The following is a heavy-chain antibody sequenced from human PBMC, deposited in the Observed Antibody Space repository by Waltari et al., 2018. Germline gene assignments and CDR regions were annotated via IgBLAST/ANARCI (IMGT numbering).Heavy chain of an antibody. Sequence: EVRLVESGGGFGQSGGSLRLSCSAAGFIFSNYAMHWVRQAPGKGLEYVSAISNNGDTTYYIDSVKGRFSISRDNSMNTLYLQVNSLTTEDSAVYYCVKLSSDIWGQGTRVTVSS. J-gene: IGHJ4*02. CDR3: VKLSSDI. V-gene: IGHV3-64D*08. CDR2: ISNNGDTT. CDR1: GFIFSNYA. D-gene: IGHD3-16*02.